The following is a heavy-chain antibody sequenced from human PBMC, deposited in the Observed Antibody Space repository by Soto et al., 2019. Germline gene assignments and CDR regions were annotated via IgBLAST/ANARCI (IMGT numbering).Heavy chain of an antibody. CDR3: ARLGYDFWSGYPGDWFDP. D-gene: IGHD3-3*01. V-gene: IGHV5-51*01. Sequence: GESLKISCKGSGYSFTSYWIGWVRQMPGKGLEWMGIIYPGDSDTRYSPSFQGQVTISADKSISTAYLQWSSLKASDTAMYYCARLGYDFWSGYPGDWFDPWGQGTLVTVSS. J-gene: IGHJ5*02. CDR1: GYSFTSYW. CDR2: IYPGDSDT.